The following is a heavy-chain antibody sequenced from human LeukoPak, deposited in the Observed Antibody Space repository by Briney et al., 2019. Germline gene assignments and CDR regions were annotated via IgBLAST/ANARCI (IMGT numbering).Heavy chain of an antibody. Sequence: SVKLSCKASGGTFSSYAISWVRHAPGQGLEWMGGIIPIFGTANYAKTFKGRVTITTDESTSTAYMELSSLRSEDTAVYYCATTFYDSSGYYLSYFDFWGQGTLVTVSS. CDR2: IIPIFGTA. D-gene: IGHD3-22*01. CDR3: ATTFYDSSGYYLSYFDF. V-gene: IGHV1-69*05. CDR1: GGTFSSYA. J-gene: IGHJ4*02.